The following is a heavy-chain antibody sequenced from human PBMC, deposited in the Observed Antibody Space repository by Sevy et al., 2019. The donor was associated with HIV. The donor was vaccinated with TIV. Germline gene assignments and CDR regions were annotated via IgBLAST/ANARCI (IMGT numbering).Heavy chain of an antibody. D-gene: IGHD3-22*01. CDR1: GFTFSSYA. CDR3: AKSYWVVVITPFDC. Sequence: GGSLRLSYAASGFTFSSYAMSWVRQAPGKGLEWVSAISGSGGSTYYADSVKGRFTISRDNSKNTLYLQMNSLRAEDTAVYYCAKSYWVVVITPFDCWGQGTLVTVSS. V-gene: IGHV3-23*01. CDR2: ISGSGGST. J-gene: IGHJ4*02.